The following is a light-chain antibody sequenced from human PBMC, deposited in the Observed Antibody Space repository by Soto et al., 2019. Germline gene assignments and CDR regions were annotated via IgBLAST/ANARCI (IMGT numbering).Light chain of an antibody. CDR2: DAS. J-gene: IGKJ1*01. CDR3: QQYNSYSGT. V-gene: IGKV1-5*01. Sequence: IQVTQSPSTLSASVGDRVIITCRASQSISSWLAWYQQKPGKAPKLLIYDASSLESGVPSRFSGSGSGTEFTLTISSLQPDDFATYYCQQYNSYSGTFGQGRKVDI. CDR1: QSISSW.